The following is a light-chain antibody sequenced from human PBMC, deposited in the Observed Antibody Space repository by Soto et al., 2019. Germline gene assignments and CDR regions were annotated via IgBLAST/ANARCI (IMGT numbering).Light chain of an antibody. CDR1: QGIGND. Sequence: AIQMTQSPSSVSASVGDRVTITCRASQGIGNDLGWYQQKPGKTPKLLIYAASSLQSGVTSRFSGSGSGTDFTLTISSLQPEDFATYYCLQNFNYPRTFGQGTKVEIK. CDR3: LQNFNYPRT. CDR2: AAS. V-gene: IGKV1-6*01. J-gene: IGKJ1*01.